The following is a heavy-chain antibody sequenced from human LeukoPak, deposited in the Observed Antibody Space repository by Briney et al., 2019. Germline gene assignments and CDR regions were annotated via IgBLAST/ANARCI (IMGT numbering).Heavy chain of an antibody. CDR1: GYSISSGYY. D-gene: IGHD2-2*02. Sequence: SETLSLTCSVSGYSISSGYYWGWIRQPPGKGLEWIASIYHSGSTYYNPSLKSRVTISVDTSKNQLSLKLSSVSAADTAVYYCARGPAAIYMDVWGKGTTVTISS. J-gene: IGHJ6*03. V-gene: IGHV4-38-2*02. CDR2: IYHSGST. CDR3: ARGPAAIYMDV.